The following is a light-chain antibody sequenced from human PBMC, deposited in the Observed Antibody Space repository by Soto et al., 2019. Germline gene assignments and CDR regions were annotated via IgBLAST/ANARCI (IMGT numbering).Light chain of an antibody. Sequence: IVLTQSPGTRYLSPGERATLSCGASQSVSSIYLAWYQQKPGQAPRLLIYGASSRATGIPDRFSGSGSGTDFTLTISRLQPEDFAVYYCQQYNNWTQTFGQGTKVDIK. CDR1: QSVSSIY. CDR3: QQYNNWTQT. V-gene: IGKV3-20*01. J-gene: IGKJ1*01. CDR2: GAS.